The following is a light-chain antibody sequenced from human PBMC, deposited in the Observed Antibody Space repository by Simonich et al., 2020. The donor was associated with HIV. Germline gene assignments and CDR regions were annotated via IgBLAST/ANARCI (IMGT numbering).Light chain of an antibody. J-gene: IGKJ3*01. Sequence: DIQMTQSPSSLSASVGDRVTITCRASQSISSYLNWYQQKPGKAPKLLIYAASTLQSGVPSRFSGSGSGTDCTLTISSLQSEDFAVYYCQQYNNWPPFTFGPGTKVDIK. CDR1: QSISSY. CDR2: AAS. V-gene: IGKV1-39*01. CDR3: QQYNNWPPFT.